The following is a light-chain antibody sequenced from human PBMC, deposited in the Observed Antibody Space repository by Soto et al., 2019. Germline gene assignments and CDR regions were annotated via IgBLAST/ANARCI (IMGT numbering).Light chain of an antibody. J-gene: IGKJ1*01. CDR1: QSVSSN. CDR2: GAS. V-gene: IGKV3-15*01. CDR3: QQYNNWPPMA. Sequence: EIVMTQSPATLSVSPGERATLSCRASQSVSSNLAWYQQKPGQAPRLLIYGASTRAPGIPARFIGSGSGTEFTLTISSPQSEDFAVYYCQQYNNWPPMAFGQGTKVEIK.